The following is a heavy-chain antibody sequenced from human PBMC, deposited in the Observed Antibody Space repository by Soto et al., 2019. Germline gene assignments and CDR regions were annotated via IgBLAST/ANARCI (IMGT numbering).Heavy chain of an antibody. CDR1: GGSISSGGYX. D-gene: IGHD3-10*01. Sequence: QVQLQESGPGLVKPSQTLSLTCTVSGGSISSGGYXWSWIRQHPGKGLEWIGYIYYSGSTYYNPSLKSRVTISXDTSKNQXXXXXXXXXXXXXXXXXXXXXXXXXXGYYMDVWGKGTTVTVSS. CDR2: IYYSGST. V-gene: IGHV4-31*03. J-gene: IGHJ6*03. CDR3: XXXXXXXXXGYYMDV.